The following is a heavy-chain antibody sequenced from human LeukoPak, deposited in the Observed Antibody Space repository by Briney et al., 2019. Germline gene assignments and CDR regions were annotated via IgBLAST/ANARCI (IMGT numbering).Heavy chain of an antibody. V-gene: IGHV1-69*13. D-gene: IGHD6-13*01. J-gene: IGHJ4*02. CDR1: GGTFSTYA. CDR3: ARDPSSSWYSGDY. CDR2: IIPIFGTA. Sequence: ASVKVSCKASGGTFSTYAISWVRQAPGQGLEWMGGIIPIFGTADYPQKFQGRVTITADESTSTANMELSSLRSEDTAVYYCARDPSSSWYSGDYWGQGTLVTVSS.